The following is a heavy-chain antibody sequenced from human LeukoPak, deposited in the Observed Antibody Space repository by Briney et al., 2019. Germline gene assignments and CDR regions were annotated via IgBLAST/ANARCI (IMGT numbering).Heavy chain of an antibody. D-gene: IGHD3-10*01. CDR2: ISSSSSTV. Sequence: GGSLRLSCAASGFTFSRYSMNWVRQAPGKGLGWVSYISSSSSTVYYADSLKGRFTISRDNAKNSLYLQMNSLRDEDTAVYYCARAQTYYGSGSYLYWGQGTLVTVSS. V-gene: IGHV3-48*02. CDR1: GFTFSRYS. CDR3: ARAQTYYGSGSYLY. J-gene: IGHJ4*02.